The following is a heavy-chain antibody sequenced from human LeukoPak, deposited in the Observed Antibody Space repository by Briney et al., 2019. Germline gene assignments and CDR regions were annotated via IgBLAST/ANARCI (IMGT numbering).Heavy chain of an antibody. Sequence: GGSLRLSCAASGFTFSSYAMSWVRQAPGKGLEWVSAISGSGGSTYYANSVKGRFTISRDNSKNTLYLQMNSLRAEDTAVYYCAKRKRGSPCLDYWGQGTLVTVSS. CDR1: GFTFSSYA. V-gene: IGHV3-23*01. D-gene: IGHD1-1*01. J-gene: IGHJ4*02. CDR3: AKRKRGSPCLDY. CDR2: ISGSGGST.